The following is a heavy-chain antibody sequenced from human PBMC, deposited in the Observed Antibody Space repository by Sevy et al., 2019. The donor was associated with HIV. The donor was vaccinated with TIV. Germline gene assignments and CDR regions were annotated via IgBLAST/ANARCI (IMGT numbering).Heavy chain of an antibody. Sequence: ASVKVSCKASGYTFTSYGINWVRQAPGQGLEWMGWINTNTGNPTYVQVFTGRFVFSLDTSVTTAYLQISSLKAEDTAVYYCARELGPFDYWGQGTLVTVSS. CDR1: GYTFTSYG. CDR2: INTNTGNP. CDR3: ARELGPFDY. D-gene: IGHD6-13*01. V-gene: IGHV7-4-1*02. J-gene: IGHJ4*02.